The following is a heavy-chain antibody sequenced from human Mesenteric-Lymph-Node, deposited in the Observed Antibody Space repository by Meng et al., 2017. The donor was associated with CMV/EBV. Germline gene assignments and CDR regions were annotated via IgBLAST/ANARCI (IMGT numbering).Heavy chain of an antibody. V-gene: IGHV3-30*02. Sequence: SGFPFSSYGMHWVRQAPGKGLEWVAFIGYDESRKYFADSVKGRFTISRDTSKNTLFLQMNSLRPEDTAIYHCAKDPHEFWSGKHWVASWVQGTLVTVSS. CDR2: IGYDESRK. CDR3: AKDPHEFWSGKHWVAS. J-gene: IGHJ5*01. CDR1: GFPFSSYG. D-gene: IGHD3-3*01.